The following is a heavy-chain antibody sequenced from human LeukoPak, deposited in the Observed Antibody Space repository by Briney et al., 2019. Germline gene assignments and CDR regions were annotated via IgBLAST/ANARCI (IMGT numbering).Heavy chain of an antibody. V-gene: IGHV3-11*04. Sequence: SGGSLRLSCAASGFTFSDYYMNWIRQAPGKGLEWVSYISSSGSTIYYADSVKGRFTISRDNAKNSLCLQMNSRRVEDTAVYYCARDGDEYSYGYGDAFDIWGQGTMVTVSS. D-gene: IGHD5-18*01. J-gene: IGHJ3*02. CDR3: ARDGDEYSYGYGDAFDI. CDR1: GFTFSDYY. CDR2: ISSSGSTI.